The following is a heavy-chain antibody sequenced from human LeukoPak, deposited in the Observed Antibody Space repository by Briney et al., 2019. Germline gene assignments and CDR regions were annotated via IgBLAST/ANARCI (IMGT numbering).Heavy chain of an antibody. CDR3: ARGDATPAHYFYDFYMDV. CDR1: GFTFSGNW. CDR2: INRDGSEK. Sequence: GGSLRLSCAGSGFTFSGNWMTWVRQAPGKGLEWVANINRDGSEKYYVDSVKGRFTISRDNVKNSLYLQMNSLRAEDTAVYYCARGDATPAHYFYDFYMDVWGKGTTVTVSS. J-gene: IGHJ6*03. V-gene: IGHV3-7*01.